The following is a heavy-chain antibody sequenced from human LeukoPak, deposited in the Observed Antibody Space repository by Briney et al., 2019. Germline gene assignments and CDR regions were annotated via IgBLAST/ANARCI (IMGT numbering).Heavy chain of an antibody. J-gene: IGHJ4*02. CDR3: AREAQPTYYYGNSGYFFDY. V-gene: IGHV4-31*03. Sequence: PSQGVPLTRIFSLGSLSRGVYYGLCRPDPPGKGVEWFGYIYYSGSTYYTPSLKSRVTISVDTSKNQFSLKLSSVTAADTAVYYCAREAQPTYYYGNSGYFFDYWGQGRLATVSS. D-gene: IGHD3-22*01. CDR1: LGSLSRGVYY. CDR2: IYYSGST.